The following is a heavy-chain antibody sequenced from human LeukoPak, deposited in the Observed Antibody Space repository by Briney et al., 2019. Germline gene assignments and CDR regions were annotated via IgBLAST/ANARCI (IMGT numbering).Heavy chain of an antibody. CDR3: ARGRYDIYGVAGRRGYYYYMDV. CDR1: GGSFSGYY. D-gene: IGHD3-9*01. J-gene: IGHJ6*03. Sequence: PSETLSLTCAVYGGSFSGYYWSWIRQPPGKGLEWIGEINHSGSTNYNPSLKSRVTISVDTSKNQFSLKLSSVTAADRAVYYCARGRYDIYGVAGRRGYYYYMDVWGKGTTVIVS. CDR2: INHSGST. V-gene: IGHV4-34*01.